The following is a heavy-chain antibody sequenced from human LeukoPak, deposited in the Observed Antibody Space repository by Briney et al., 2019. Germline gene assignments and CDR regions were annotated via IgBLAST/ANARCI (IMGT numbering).Heavy chain of an antibody. Sequence: PGGSLRLSCSASGFTFSSYAMHCVRQAPGKGLEYVSAISSNGGSTYYADSVKGRFTISRDNSKNTLYLQMSSLRAEHPAVYYCVTTVTTSYGDYWGQGTLVTVSS. V-gene: IGHV3-64D*06. CDR3: VTTVTTSYGDY. CDR1: GFTFSSYA. D-gene: IGHD4-17*01. J-gene: IGHJ4*02. CDR2: ISSNGGST.